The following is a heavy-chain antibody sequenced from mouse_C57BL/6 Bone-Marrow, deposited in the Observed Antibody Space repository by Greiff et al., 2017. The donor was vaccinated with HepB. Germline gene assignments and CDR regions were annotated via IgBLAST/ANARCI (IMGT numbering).Heavy chain of an antibody. CDR2: IYPGDGDT. J-gene: IGHJ2*01. CDR3: ARWGDYGNYFDY. CDR1: GYAFSSYW. D-gene: IGHD2-1*01. V-gene: IGHV1-80*01. Sequence: VQLQQSGAELVKPGASVKISCKASGYAFSSYWMNWVKQRPGKGLEWIGKIYPGDGDTNYNGKFKGKATLTADKSSSTAYMQLILQTSEDAAVYFCARWGDYGNYFDYWGQGTTLTVSS.